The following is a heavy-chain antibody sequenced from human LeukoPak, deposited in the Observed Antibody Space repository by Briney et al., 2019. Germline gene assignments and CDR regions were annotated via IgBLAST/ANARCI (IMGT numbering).Heavy chain of an antibody. CDR1: GYTFTSYY. V-gene: IGHV1-46*01. J-gene: IGHJ4*02. Sequence: LRASVKVSCKASGYTFTSYYMHWVRQAPGQGLEWMGIINPSGGSTSYAQKFQGRVTVTRDMSTSTVYMELSSLRSEDTAVYYCAREPFADYDSSGYLPSPFDYWGRGTLVTVSS. D-gene: IGHD3-22*01. CDR2: INPSGGST. CDR3: AREPFADYDSSGYLPSPFDY.